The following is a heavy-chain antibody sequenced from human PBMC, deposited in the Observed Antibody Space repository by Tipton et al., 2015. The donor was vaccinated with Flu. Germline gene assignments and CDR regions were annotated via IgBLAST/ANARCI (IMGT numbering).Heavy chain of an antibody. D-gene: IGHD2-15*01. V-gene: IGHV4-4*07. J-gene: IGHJ4*02. CDR1: GDSISSYY. CDR2: IYTSGST. CDR3: ARGGGSPSY. Sequence: LRLSCTVSGDSISSYYWSWIRQPAGKGLEWIGRIYTSGSTNYNASLKSRVTMSVDTSKNQFSLKLSSVTVADTAVYYCARGGGSPSYWGQGTLVTVSS.